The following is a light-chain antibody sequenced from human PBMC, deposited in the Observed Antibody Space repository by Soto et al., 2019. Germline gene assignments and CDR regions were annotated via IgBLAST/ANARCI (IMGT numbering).Light chain of an antibody. J-gene: IGLJ3*02. Sequence: QSVLPQPPSVSGAPGQRVTISCTGSSSNIGTNYDVHWYQQLPGTAPKLLVYGNNRPSGVPDRFSASKSGTSASLVITGLQAEDEADYYCQSYDISLSGSWVFGGGTKLTVL. CDR2: GN. CDR1: SSNIGTNYD. CDR3: QSYDISLSGSWV. V-gene: IGLV1-40*01.